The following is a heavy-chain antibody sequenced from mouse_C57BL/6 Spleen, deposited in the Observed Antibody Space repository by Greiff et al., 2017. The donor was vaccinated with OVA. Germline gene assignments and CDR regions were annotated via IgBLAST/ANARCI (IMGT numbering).Heavy chain of an antibody. CDR3: ARDRTTVGPAY. Sequence: QVQLQQPGAELVRPGTSVKLSCKASGYTFTSYWMHWVKQRPGQGLEWIGVIDPSDSYTNYNQKFKGKATLTVDTSSSTAYMQLSSLTSEDSAVYYCARDRTTVGPAYWGQGTLVTVSA. D-gene: IGHD1-1*01. CDR2: IDPSDSYT. V-gene: IGHV1-59*01. CDR1: GYTFTSYW. J-gene: IGHJ3*01.